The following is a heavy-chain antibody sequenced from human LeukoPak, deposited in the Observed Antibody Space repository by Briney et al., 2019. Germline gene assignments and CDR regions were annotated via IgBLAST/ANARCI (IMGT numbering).Heavy chain of an antibody. D-gene: IGHD4-23*01. J-gene: IGHJ4*02. CDR3: ARSTYGGNQIDF. CDR2: IIPSDGET. V-gene: IGHV1-46*01. Sequence: ASVKVSCKPSGYTFTSYYLHWVRQAPGQGLDWMGVIIPSDGETAYAQKFQGRLTMARDTSTSTLYMDLGSPRSEDTAVYCCARSTYGGNQIDFWGQGTLVTVSS. CDR1: GYTFTSYY.